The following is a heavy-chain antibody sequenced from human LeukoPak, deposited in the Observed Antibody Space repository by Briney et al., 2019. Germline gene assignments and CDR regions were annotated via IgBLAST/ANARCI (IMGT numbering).Heavy chain of an antibody. CDR2: ISSSSSYI. D-gene: IGHD3-22*01. CDR1: GFTFSSYS. V-gene: IGHV3-21*01. J-gene: IGHJ5*02. CDR3: ARDSDPYYYDSSGGWFDP. Sequence: GRSLRLSCAASGFTFSSYSMNWVRQAPGKGLEWVSSISSSSSYIYYADSVKGRFTISRDNAKNSLYLQMNSLRAEDTAVYYCARDSDPYYYDSSGGWFDPWGQGTLVTVSS.